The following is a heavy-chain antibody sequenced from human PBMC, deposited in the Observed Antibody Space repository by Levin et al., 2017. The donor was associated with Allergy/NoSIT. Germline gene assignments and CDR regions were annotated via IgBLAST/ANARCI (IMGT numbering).Heavy chain of an antibody. V-gene: IGHV3-9*01. D-gene: IGHD3-10*01. CDR3: ARDNIGLPDAFDI. CDR2: ISWNSGSI. CDR1: GFTFDDYA. Sequence: LSLTCAASGFTFDDYAMHWVRQAPGKGLEWVSGISWNSGSIGYADSVKGRFTISRDNAKNSLYLQMNSLRTEDTSLYYCARDNIGLPDAFDIWGQGTMVIVSS. J-gene: IGHJ3*02.